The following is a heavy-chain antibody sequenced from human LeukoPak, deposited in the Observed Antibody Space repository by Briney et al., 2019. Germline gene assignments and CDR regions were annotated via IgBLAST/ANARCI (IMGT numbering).Heavy chain of an antibody. D-gene: IGHD3-3*01. V-gene: IGHV1-18*01. CDR3: ARASSGSYISD. Sequence: ASVKVSCRASGYTFTSYGISWVRQAPGQGLEWMGWISAYNGDTSSAQKLQDRVTMTTDTSTNTAYMELRSLRSDDTAVYFCARASSGSYISDWGQGTLVTVSS. CDR2: ISAYNGDT. CDR1: GYTFTSYG. J-gene: IGHJ4*02.